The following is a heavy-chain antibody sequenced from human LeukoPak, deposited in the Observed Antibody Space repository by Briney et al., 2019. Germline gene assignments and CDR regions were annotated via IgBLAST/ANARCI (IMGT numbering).Heavy chain of an antibody. V-gene: IGHV3-53*01. D-gene: IGHD3-3*01. Sequence: GGSLRLSCAASGFTLSSNYMSWVRQAPGKGLEWVSVIYSGGSTYYADSVKGRFTISRDNSKNTLYLQMNSLRAEDTAVYYCARVAAPGFKDYYYGMDVWGQGATVTVSS. J-gene: IGHJ6*02. CDR1: GFTLSSNY. CDR3: ARVAAPGFKDYYYGMDV. CDR2: IYSGGST.